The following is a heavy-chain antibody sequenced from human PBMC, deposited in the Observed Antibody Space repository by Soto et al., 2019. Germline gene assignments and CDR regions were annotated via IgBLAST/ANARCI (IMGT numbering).Heavy chain of an antibody. V-gene: IGHV5-51*01. CDR3: ARSGDCSGGSCYEGDYYYYYMDV. D-gene: IGHD2-15*01. CDR1: GYSFTSYW. CDR2: IYPGDSDT. J-gene: IGHJ6*03. Sequence: GESLKISCKGSGYSFTSYWIGWVRQMPGKGLEWMGIIYPGDSDTRYSPSFQGQVTISADKSISTAYLQWSSLKASDTAMYYCARSGDCSGGSCYEGDYYYYYMDVWGKGTTVTVSS.